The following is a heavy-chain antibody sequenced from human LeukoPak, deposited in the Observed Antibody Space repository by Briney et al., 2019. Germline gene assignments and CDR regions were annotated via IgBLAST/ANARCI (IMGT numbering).Heavy chain of an antibody. D-gene: IGHD6-19*01. CDR3: ARQLGEQRLVRPNRFDP. J-gene: IGHJ5*02. CDR1: GGSISSSSYY. Sequence: SETLSLTCTVSGGSISSSSYYWGWIRQPPGKGLEWIGSIYYSGSTYYNPSLKSRVTISVDTSKNQFSLKLSSVTAPDTAVYYCARQLGEQRLVRPNRFDPWGQGTLVTVSS. V-gene: IGHV4-39*01. CDR2: IYYSGST.